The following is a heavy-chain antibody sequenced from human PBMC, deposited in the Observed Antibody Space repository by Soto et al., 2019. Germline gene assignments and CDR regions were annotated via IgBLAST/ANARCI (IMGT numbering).Heavy chain of an antibody. D-gene: IGHD3-22*01. CDR2: IYYSGST. V-gene: IGHV4-31*03. CDR1: GGSISSGGYY. J-gene: IGHJ5*02. CDR3: ARDYGYYDSSGYRYNWFDP. Sequence: QVQLQESGPGLVKPSQTLSLTCTVSGGSISSGGYYWSWIRQHPGKGLEWIGYIYYSGSTYYNPSLKSRVTISVDTSKNQFSLKLSSVTAADTAVYYCARDYGYYDSSGYRYNWFDPWGQGTLVTVSS.